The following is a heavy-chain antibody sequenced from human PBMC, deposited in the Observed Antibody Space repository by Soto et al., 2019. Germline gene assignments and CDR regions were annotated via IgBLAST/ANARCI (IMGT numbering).Heavy chain of an antibody. CDR1: GYSFTNYA. Sequence: GASVEVCCKASGYSFTNYAMHWVRQATGQRLEWMGWINAGNGTANYAQKFQGRVTITADESTSTAYMELSSLRSEDTAVYYCARERGARYNWNDHPHDAFDIWGQGTMVTVSS. V-gene: IGHV1-3*01. CDR2: INAGNGTA. CDR3: ARERGARYNWNDHPHDAFDI. J-gene: IGHJ3*02. D-gene: IGHD1-1*01.